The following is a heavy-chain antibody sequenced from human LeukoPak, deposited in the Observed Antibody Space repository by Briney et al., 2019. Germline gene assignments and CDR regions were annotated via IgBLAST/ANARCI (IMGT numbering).Heavy chain of an antibody. CDR3: ARDKWGGVPSSSSDY. CDR2: INPNSGGT. J-gene: IGHJ4*02. Sequence: ASVKVSCKASGGTFSSYAISWVRQAPGQGREWMGWINPNSGGTNYAQKFQGRVTMTRDTSISTAYMELSRLRSDDTAVYYCARDKWGGVPSSSSDYWGQGTLVTVSS. V-gene: IGHV1-2*02. CDR1: GGTFSSYA. D-gene: IGHD6-6*01.